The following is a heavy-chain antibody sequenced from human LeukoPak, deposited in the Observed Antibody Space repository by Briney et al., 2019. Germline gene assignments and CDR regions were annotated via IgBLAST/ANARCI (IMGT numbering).Heavy chain of an antibody. CDR2: IKQDRSEK. V-gene: IGHV3-7*01. CDR1: GFTFTNYW. D-gene: IGHD3-3*01. CDR3: ARLREIPVFGVVTKSTSYFDY. J-gene: IGHJ4*02. Sequence: QTGGSLRLSCAAFGFTFTNYWMSWVRQAPGKGLELVANIKQDRSEKYYVDSVKGRFTISRDNAKNSLYLQMNSLRAEDTAVYYCARLREIPVFGVVTKSTSYFDYWGQGTLVTVSS.